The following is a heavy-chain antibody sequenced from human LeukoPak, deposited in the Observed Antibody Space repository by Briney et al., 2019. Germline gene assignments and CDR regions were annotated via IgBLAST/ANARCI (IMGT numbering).Heavy chain of an antibody. CDR3: ARDFSSSSTVYYYYYMDV. D-gene: IGHD6-6*01. J-gene: IGHJ6*03. CDR2: ISYSGTT. Sequence: SSETLSLTCTVSGGSISSRPYYWGWVRQPPGKGLEWIGTISYSGTTYYSPSLKSRVTISLDTSKNQFSLKLSSVTAADTAIYYCARDFSSSSTVYYYYYMDVWGKGTTVTISS. CDR1: GGSISSRPYY. V-gene: IGHV4-39*07.